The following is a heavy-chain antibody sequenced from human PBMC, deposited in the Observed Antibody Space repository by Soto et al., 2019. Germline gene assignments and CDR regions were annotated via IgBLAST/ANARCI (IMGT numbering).Heavy chain of an antibody. CDR3: ARDHCSGGSCYPAVGAFDI. D-gene: IGHD2-15*01. CDR2: INPNSGGT. Sequence: QVQLVQSGAEVKKPGDSVKVSCKASGYTFTGDYMHWVRQAPGQGLEWMGWINPNSGGTNYAQKFQGWVTMTRDTSISTAYMELSRLRSDDTAVYYCARDHCSGGSCYPAVGAFDIWGQGTMVTVSS. V-gene: IGHV1-2*04. CDR1: GYTFTGDY. J-gene: IGHJ3*02.